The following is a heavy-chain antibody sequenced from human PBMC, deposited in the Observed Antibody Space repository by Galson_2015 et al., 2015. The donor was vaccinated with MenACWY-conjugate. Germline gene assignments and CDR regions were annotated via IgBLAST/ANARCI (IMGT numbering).Heavy chain of an antibody. Sequence: SVKVSCKASGYTFTSYGISWVRQAPGQGLEWMGWISAYNGNTNYAQKLQGRVTMTTDTSTSTAYMELRSPRSDDTAVYYCARQDSILTGYPNDAFDIWGQGAMVTVSS. CDR3: ARQDSILTGYPNDAFDI. J-gene: IGHJ3*02. CDR2: ISAYNGNT. D-gene: IGHD3-9*01. CDR1: GYTFTSYG. V-gene: IGHV1-18*01.